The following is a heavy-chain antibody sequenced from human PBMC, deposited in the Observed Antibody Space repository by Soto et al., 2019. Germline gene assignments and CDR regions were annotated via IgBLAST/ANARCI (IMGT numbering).Heavy chain of an antibody. D-gene: IGHD6-6*01. J-gene: IGHJ6*02. CDR1: GFTFSSYW. CDR3: VRDFGSSSEGSMDV. Sequence: GGSLRLSCAASGFTFSSYWMHWVRQAPGKGMEWVSVIYSGGITFYADSVKGRFTISRDNSKNTLYLQMNNFRGEDTAVYYCVRDFGSSSEGSMDVWGQGTTVTVSS. CDR2: IYSGGIT. V-gene: IGHV3-53*01.